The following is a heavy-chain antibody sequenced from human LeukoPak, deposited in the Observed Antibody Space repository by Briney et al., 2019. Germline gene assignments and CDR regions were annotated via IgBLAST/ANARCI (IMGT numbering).Heavy chain of an antibody. CDR2: IYYSGST. Sequence: SEALSLTCTVSGGSISSADYYWSWIRQPPGKGLEWIGYIYYSGSTYYNPSLKSRVTLSVDTSNNQFSLRLSSVTAADTAVYYCARARDTNPFDYWGQGTLVTVSS. V-gene: IGHV4-30-4*08. CDR3: ARARDTNPFDY. D-gene: IGHD5-24*01. J-gene: IGHJ4*02. CDR1: GGSISSADYY.